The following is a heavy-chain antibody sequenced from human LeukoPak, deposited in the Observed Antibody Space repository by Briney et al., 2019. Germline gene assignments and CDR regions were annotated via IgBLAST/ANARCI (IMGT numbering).Heavy chain of an antibody. D-gene: IGHD6-13*01. CDR2: IYSGGST. V-gene: IGHV3-53*04. Sequence: GGSLRLSCAASGFTVSSNYMSWVRQAPGKGLEWVSVIYSGGSTYYADSVKGRFTISRHNSKNTLYLQMNSLRAEDTAVYYCARINSSSRYYYGMDVWGQGTTVTVSS. J-gene: IGHJ6*02. CDR1: GFTVSSNY. CDR3: ARINSSSRYYYGMDV.